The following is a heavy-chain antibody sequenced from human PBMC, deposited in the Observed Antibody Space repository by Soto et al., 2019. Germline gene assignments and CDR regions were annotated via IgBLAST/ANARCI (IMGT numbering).Heavy chain of an antibody. CDR3: ARDREGGLRLGELSLYLDY. D-gene: IGHD3-16*02. J-gene: IGHJ4*02. CDR2: ISYDGSNK. CDR1: GFTFSSYA. Sequence: GGSLRLSCAASGFTFSSYAMHWVRQAPGKGLEWVAVISYDGSNKYYADSVKGRFTISRDNSKNTLYLQMNSLRAEDTAVYYCARDREGGLRLGELSLYLDYWGQGTLVTVSS. V-gene: IGHV3-30*04.